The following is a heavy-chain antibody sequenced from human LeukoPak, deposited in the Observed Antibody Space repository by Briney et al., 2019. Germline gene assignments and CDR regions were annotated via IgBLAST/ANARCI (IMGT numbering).Heavy chain of an antibody. CDR2: ISRSSTTI. V-gene: IGHV3-48*02. D-gene: IGHD6-13*01. CDR3: ARGGKAAADIEYYFDY. Sequence: GGSLRLSCAASGFIFSTYSMNWVRQAPGKRLEWVSYISRSSTTIYYTDSLKGRFTISRDNAKNSLYLQVNSLRDEDTAVYYCARGGKAAADIEYYFDYWGQGTLVTVSS. CDR1: GFIFSTYS. J-gene: IGHJ4*02.